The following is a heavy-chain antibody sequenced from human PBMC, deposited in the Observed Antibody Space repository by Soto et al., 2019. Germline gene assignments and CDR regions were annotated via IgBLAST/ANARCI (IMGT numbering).Heavy chain of an antibody. D-gene: IGHD6-19*01. CDR1: GYSFTSYW. CDR2: IFPVDSDT. J-gene: IGHJ4*02. V-gene: IGHV5-51*01. CDR3: ARPMDRTGWLFYGQ. Sequence: PGESLKISCNGSGYSFTSYWIAWVRQMPGKGLEWMGSIFPVDSDTRYSPSFQGQVTISVDKSISTAYLQWNSVKASDTAMYYCARPMDRTGWLFYGQWGQGTLVTVSS.